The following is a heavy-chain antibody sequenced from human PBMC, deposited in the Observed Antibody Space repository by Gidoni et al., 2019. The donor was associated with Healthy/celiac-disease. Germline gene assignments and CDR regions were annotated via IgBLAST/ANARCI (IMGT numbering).Heavy chain of an antibody. Sequence: EVQLVESGGVVVQPGGSLRPSCAASGFTFDDYTMHWVRQAPGKGLEWVSLISWDGGSTYYADSVKGRFTISRDNSKNSLYLQMNSLRTEDTALYYCAKAYSGYGLYFDYWGQGTLVTVSS. CDR1: GFTFDDYT. J-gene: IGHJ4*02. CDR2: ISWDGGST. V-gene: IGHV3-43*01. D-gene: IGHD5-12*01. CDR3: AKAYSGYGLYFDY.